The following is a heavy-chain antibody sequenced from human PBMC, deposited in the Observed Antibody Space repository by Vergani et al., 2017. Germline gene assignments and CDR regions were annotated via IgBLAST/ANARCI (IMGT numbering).Heavy chain of an antibody. D-gene: IGHD2-2*01. V-gene: IGHV1-69*13. CDR2: IIPIFGTA. CDR1: GGTFSSYA. CDR3: AREGGGIVVVPAAMYFFYGMGV. J-gene: IGHJ6*02. Sequence: QVQLVQSGAEVKKPGSSVKVSCKASGGTFSSYAISWVRQAPGQGLEWMGRIIPIFGTANYAQKFQGRVTITADESTSTAYMELSSLRSEDTAVYYCAREGGGIVVVPAAMYFFYGMGVWGQGTTVTVSS.